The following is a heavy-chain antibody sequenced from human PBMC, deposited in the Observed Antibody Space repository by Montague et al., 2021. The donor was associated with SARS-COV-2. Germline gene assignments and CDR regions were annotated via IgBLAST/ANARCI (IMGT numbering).Heavy chain of an antibody. J-gene: IGHJ4*02. CDR1: GVSVTNGNYY. V-gene: IGHV4-61*01. CDR2: FYYTGXT. CDR3: VRDVGTGWGTFDS. Sequence: SETLSLTCIVSGVSVTNGNYYWSWIRQTPGKGLEWIGYFYYTGXTXSXXXXKGRVTVSGDTSKNQFSLKLTSVTAADTAVYFCVRDVGTGWGTFDSWGQGILVTVSS. D-gene: IGHD6-19*01.